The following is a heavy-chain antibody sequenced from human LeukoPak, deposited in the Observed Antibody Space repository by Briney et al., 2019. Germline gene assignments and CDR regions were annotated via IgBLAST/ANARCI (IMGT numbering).Heavy chain of an antibody. D-gene: IGHD3-10*01. Sequence: GGSLRLSCAASGFTFSGYGMHWVRQAPGKGLEWVAVTSYDGSNIHYADSVKGRFTISRDNSKNTLYLQMNSLRAEDTAVYYCAKKSPGTYYAPPDYWGQGTLVTVSS. CDR2: TSYDGSNI. V-gene: IGHV3-30*18. CDR3: AKKSPGTYYAPPDY. CDR1: GFTFSGYG. J-gene: IGHJ4*02.